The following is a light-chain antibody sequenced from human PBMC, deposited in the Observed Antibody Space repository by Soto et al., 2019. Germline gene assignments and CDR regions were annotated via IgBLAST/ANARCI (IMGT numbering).Light chain of an antibody. CDR3: CSYAGSYTLYV. CDR1: SSDVGGYNY. CDR2: DVS. Sequence: QSVLTQPRSVSGSPGQSVTISCTGTSSDVGGYNYVSWYQQHPGKAQKLMIYDVSKRPSGVPDRFSGSKSGNTASLAISGLLAEDEADYYCCSYAGSYTLYVFGTGTKVTVL. J-gene: IGLJ1*01. V-gene: IGLV2-11*01.